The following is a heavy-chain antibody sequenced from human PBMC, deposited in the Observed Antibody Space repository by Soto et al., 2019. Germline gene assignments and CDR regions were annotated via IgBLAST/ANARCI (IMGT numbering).Heavy chain of an antibody. J-gene: IGHJ6*02. CDR1: GFTFSSYA. CDR2: ISYDGSNK. CDR3: ARDSVYGMDV. Sequence: QVQLVESGGGVVQPGRSLRLSCAASGFTFSSYAMHWVRQAPGKGLEWVAVISYDGSNKYYAVSVKGRFTISRDNSKNTLYLPMNSLRAEDTAVYYCARDSVYGMDVWGQGTTVTVSS. V-gene: IGHV3-30-3*01. D-gene: IGHD4-17*01.